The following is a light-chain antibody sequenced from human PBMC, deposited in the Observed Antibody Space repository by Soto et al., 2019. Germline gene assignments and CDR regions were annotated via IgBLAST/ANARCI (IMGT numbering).Light chain of an antibody. CDR2: RNN. CDR1: SSNIGSNY. Sequence: QSVLTQPPSASGTPGQRVTISCSGSSSNIGSNYVYWYQQLPGTAPKLLIYRNNQRPSGVPDRFSGSKSGTSASLAISGLRSEDEADYYCAVWDDSLSGRVFGTGTKVTVL. CDR3: AVWDDSLSGRV. V-gene: IGLV1-47*01. J-gene: IGLJ1*01.